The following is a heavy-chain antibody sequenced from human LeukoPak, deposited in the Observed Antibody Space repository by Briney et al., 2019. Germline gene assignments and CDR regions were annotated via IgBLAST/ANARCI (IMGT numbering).Heavy chain of an antibody. CDR3: AIKGLLQPNGNAFDI. Sequence: GGSLRLSCAASGFTFSSYDMSWVRQAPGKGLEWVSAISGSGGSTYSADSVKGRFTISRDNSKNTLYLQMNSLRAEDTAVYYCAIKGLLQPNGNAFDIWGQGTMVTVSS. CDR2: ISGSGGST. D-gene: IGHD3-22*01. CDR1: GFTFSSYD. J-gene: IGHJ3*02. V-gene: IGHV3-23*01.